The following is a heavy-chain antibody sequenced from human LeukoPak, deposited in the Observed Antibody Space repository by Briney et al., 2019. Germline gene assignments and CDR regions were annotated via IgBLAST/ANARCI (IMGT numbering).Heavy chain of an antibody. J-gene: IGHJ4*02. V-gene: IGHV4-39*01. Sequence: SETLSLTCTVSGGSISSSSYYWGWIRQPPGKGLEWIGSIYYSGSTYYNPSLKSRVTISVDTSKNQFSLKLSSVTAADTAVYYCARGNSNYVFDYWGQGTLVTVSS. CDR3: ARGNSNYVFDY. CDR1: GGSISSSSYY. D-gene: IGHD4-11*01. CDR2: IYYSGST.